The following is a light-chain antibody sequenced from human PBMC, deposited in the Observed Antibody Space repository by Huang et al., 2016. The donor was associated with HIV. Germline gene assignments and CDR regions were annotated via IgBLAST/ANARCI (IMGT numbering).Light chain of an antibody. Sequence: IQMTQSPSSLSASVGDRVTITCRASQTIRNYLNWYQQKPGKAPKLLIFTTSRLEGGVPPRFSGGGSGTEFTLTINSLQPEDFATYYCQQSYSTPLTFGGGTKVEIK. CDR1: QTIRNY. CDR3: QQSYSTPLT. V-gene: IGKV1-39*01. CDR2: TTS. J-gene: IGKJ4*01.